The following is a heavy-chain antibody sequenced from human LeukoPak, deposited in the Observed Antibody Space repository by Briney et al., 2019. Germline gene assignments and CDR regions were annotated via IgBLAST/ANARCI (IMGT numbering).Heavy chain of an antibody. CDR1: GYTFTGYY. Sequence: GASVKVSCKASGYTFTGYYMHWVRQAPAQGLEWMGWINPNSGGTNYAQKFQGRVTMTRDTSISTAYMELSRLRSDDTAVYYCAIPMISFGGVIATSRDIDYWGQGTLVTVSS. V-gene: IGHV1-2*02. CDR3: AIPMISFGGVIATSRDIDY. CDR2: INPNSGGT. J-gene: IGHJ4*02. D-gene: IGHD3-16*02.